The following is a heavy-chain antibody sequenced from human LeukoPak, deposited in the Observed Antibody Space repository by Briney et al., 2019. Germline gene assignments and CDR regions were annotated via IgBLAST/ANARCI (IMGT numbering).Heavy chain of an antibody. J-gene: IGHJ4*02. CDR1: GGSISSYY. V-gene: IGHV4-4*07. Sequence: SETLSLTCTVSGGSISSYYWSWIRQPAGKGLEWIGRIYTSGCTNYNPSLKSRVTMSVDTSKNQFSLKLSSVTAADTAVYYCARAPRDGYNYLFDYWGQGTLVTVSS. D-gene: IGHD5-24*01. CDR2: IYTSGCT. CDR3: ARAPRDGYNYLFDY.